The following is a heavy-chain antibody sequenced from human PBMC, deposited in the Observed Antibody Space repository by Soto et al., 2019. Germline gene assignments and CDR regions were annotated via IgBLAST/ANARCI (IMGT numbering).Heavy chain of an antibody. D-gene: IGHD3-3*01. CDR1: GFTFSSYA. V-gene: IGHV3-30-3*01. CDR2: ISYDGSNK. Sequence: PGGSLRLSCAASGFTFSSYAMHWVRQAPGKGLEWVAVISYDGSNKYYADSVKGRFTISRDNSKNTLYLQMNSLRAEDTAVYYCARDREARRKRLSTYYDFWSGPRPNQRIYYYYGMDVWGQGTTVTVSS. CDR3: ARDREARRKRLSTYYDFWSGPRPNQRIYYYYGMDV. J-gene: IGHJ6*02.